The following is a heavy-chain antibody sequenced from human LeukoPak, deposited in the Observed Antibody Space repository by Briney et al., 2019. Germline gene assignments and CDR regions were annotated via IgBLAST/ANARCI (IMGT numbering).Heavy chain of an antibody. V-gene: IGHV3-21*01. J-gene: IGHJ4*02. CDR2: ISSGSSFL. CDR3: ARGDHCSAGSCFFDH. Sequence: GGSLRLSCAASGFTLSGYSMNWVRQAPGKGLEWVSFISSGSSFLYYADSVKGRFTIFRDSAKNSLFLQMNSLRAEDTAVYYCARGDHCSAGSCFFDHWGQGTLVTVSS. CDR1: GFTLSGYS. D-gene: IGHD2-15*01.